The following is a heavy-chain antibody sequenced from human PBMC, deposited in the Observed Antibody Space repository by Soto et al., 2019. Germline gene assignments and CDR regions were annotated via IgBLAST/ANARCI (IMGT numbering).Heavy chain of an antibody. CDR1: GGSISSGGYY. CDR2: IYYSGST. Sequence: QVQLQESGPGLVKPSQTLSLTCTVSGGSISSGGYYWSWIRQHPGKGLEWIGYIYYSGSTYYNPSLKSRVTISVDTSKNQFSLKLSSVTAADTAVYYCAREVGYDPDNAAFDIWCQGTMVTVSS. J-gene: IGHJ3*02. D-gene: IGHD3-3*01. CDR3: AREVGYDPDNAAFDI. V-gene: IGHV4-31*03.